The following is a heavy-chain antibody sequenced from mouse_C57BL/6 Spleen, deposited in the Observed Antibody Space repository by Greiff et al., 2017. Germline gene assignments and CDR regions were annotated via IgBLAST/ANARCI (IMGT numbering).Heavy chain of an antibody. D-gene: IGHD4-1*01. CDR1: GYTFTDYN. J-gene: IGHJ4*01. CDR3: ARSWDDYAMDY. CDR2: INPNNGGT. Sequence: EVKLMESGPELVKPGASVKMSCKASGYTFTDYNMHWVKQSHGKSLEWIGYINPNNGGTSYNQKFKGKATLTVNKSSSTAYMELRSLTSEDSAVYYCARSWDDYAMDYWGQGTSVTVSS. V-gene: IGHV1-22*01.